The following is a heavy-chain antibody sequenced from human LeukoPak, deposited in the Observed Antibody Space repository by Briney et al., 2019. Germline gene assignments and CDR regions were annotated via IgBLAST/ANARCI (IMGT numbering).Heavy chain of an antibody. D-gene: IGHD3-10*01. V-gene: IGHV3-7*01. CDR3: TRYSYNSGPNDY. CDR2: IKQDGSEK. J-gene: IGHJ4*02. Sequence: GGSLRLSCAASGFTLSSHWMSWVRQAPGKGLEWVANIKQDGSEKWYLDAVKGRFTISRDNTKTSFYLQMNNLRVEDTAVYYCTRYSYNSGPNDYWGQGILVTVSS. CDR1: GFTLSSHW.